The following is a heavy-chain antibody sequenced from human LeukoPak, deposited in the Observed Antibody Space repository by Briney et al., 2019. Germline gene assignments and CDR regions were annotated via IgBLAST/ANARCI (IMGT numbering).Heavy chain of an antibody. D-gene: IGHD3-3*01. CDR2: IYYSGST. V-gene: IGHV4-59*01. CDR3: ARSGLENYFDY. Sequence: SETLSLTCTVSGGSISSYYWSWIRQPPGKGLEWIGYIYYSGSTNYDPSLKSRVTISVDTSKNQFSLKLSSVTAADTAVYYCARSGLENYFDYWGQGTLVTVSS. CDR1: GGSISSYY. J-gene: IGHJ4*02.